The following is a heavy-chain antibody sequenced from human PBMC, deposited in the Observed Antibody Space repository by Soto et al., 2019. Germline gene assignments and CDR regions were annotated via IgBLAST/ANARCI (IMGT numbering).Heavy chain of an antibody. CDR3: VRTSLVVAAATREDY. D-gene: IGHD2-15*01. J-gene: IGHJ4*02. Sequence: GRSLRISSAAYGFTCSRYWMGWLRLSPGKGLGWVSRINSDVSSTIYADSVKARFTISRDNAKNTLYLQMNSLRAEDTAVYYCVRTSLVVAAATREDYWGQGT. CDR2: INSDVSST. CDR1: GFTCSRYW. V-gene: IGHV3-74*01.